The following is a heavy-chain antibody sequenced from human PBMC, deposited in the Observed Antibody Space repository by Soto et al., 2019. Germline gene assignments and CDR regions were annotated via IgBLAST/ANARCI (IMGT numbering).Heavy chain of an antibody. CDR3: GTKPVLGSAYFYFDP. CDR1: GGTFSSYS. CDR2: IIPIFGST. J-gene: IGHJ5*02. D-gene: IGHD3-10*01. Sequence: QVQLVQSGAEVRKPGSSVKVSCEASGGTFSSYSINWVRQAPGQGLEWMGGIIPIFGSTNYAQKFQGRVTITADNSTDTVSMKLTSMRPDDTAIYFCGTKPVLGSAYFYFDPWGQGTLLAVPS. V-gene: IGHV1-69*06.